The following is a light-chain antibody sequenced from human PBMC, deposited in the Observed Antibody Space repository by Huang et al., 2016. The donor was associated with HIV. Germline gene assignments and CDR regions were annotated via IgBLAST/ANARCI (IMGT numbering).Light chain of an antibody. V-gene: IGKV1-39*01. J-gene: IGKJ4*01. CDR2: AAS. Sequence: DIQMTRSPSSLSASVGDRVTVTCRASQSITNHLNWYQHKPGQVPKLLIYAASSLQSRVPSRFSGSGSGTDFTLTIMSLQPEDFATYYCQQSFRTPLTFGGGTKVEIK. CDR3: QQSFRTPLT. CDR1: QSITNH.